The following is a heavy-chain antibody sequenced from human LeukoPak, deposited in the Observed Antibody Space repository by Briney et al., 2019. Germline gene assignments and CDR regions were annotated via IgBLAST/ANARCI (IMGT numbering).Heavy chain of an antibody. CDR1: GFTFSSYS. CDR3: ARDTSPSFGIAASYGMDV. V-gene: IGHV3-21*01. D-gene: IGHD6-25*01. Sequence: GGSLRLSCAASGFTFSSYSMNWVRQAPGKGLEWVSSISSSSSYIYYADSVKGRFTISRDNAKNSLYLQMNSLRAEDTAVYYCARDTSPSFGIAASYGMDVWGQGTTVTVSS. J-gene: IGHJ6*02. CDR2: ISSSSSYI.